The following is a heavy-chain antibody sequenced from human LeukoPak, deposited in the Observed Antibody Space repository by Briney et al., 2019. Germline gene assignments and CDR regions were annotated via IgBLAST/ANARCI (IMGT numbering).Heavy chain of an antibody. CDR1: GGSFSGYY. V-gene: IGHV4-34*01. Sequence: SETLSLTCAVYGGSFSGYYWSWIRQPPGKGLEWIGEINHSGSTNYNPSLKSRVTISVDTSKNQFSLKLSSVTAADTAVYYCARGDYVWGSSHNFDYWAREPWSPSPQ. J-gene: IGHJ4*02. CDR2: INHSGST. D-gene: IGHD3-16*01. CDR3: ARGDYVWGSSHNFDY.